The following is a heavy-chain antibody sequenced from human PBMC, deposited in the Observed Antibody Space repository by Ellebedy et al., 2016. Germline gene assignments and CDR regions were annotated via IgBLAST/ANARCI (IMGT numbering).Heavy chain of an antibody. J-gene: IGHJ5*02. CDR2: ISGSGGST. CDR3: AKDLKHSSSSGWFDP. Sequence: GESLKISXAASGFTFSSYAMSWVRQAPGKGLEWVSAISGSGGSTYYADSVKGRFTISRDNSKNTLYLQMNSLRAEDTAVYYCAKDLKHSSSSGWFDPWGQGTLVTVSS. V-gene: IGHV3-23*01. CDR1: GFTFSSYA. D-gene: IGHD6-6*01.